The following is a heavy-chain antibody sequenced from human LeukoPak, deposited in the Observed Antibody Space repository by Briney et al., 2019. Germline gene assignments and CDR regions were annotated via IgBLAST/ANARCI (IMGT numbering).Heavy chain of an antibody. Sequence: SVKVSCKASGGTFSSYAISWVRQAPGQGLEWMGGIIPIFGTANYAQKFQGRVTITADESTSTAYMELSSLRSGDTAVYYCARDKGIAAAGTPPYYCYGMDVWGQGTTVTVSS. V-gene: IGHV1-69*13. D-gene: IGHD6-13*01. CDR2: IIPIFGTA. J-gene: IGHJ6*02. CDR3: ARDKGIAAAGTPPYYCYGMDV. CDR1: GGTFSSYA.